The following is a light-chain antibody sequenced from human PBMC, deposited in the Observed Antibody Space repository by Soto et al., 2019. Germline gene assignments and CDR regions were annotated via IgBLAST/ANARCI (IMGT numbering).Light chain of an antibody. CDR1: QGVSYW. V-gene: IGKV1D-16*01. CDR2: AAS. Sequence: DIQMTQSPSSLSASVGDRVTITCRASQGVSYWLAWYQQKPGKAPKSLIYAASNLQSGVPLRFSGSGSGTDFTRTIGSLQTEDFATYYCAQYNSYPLTFGGGTKVEIK. J-gene: IGKJ4*01. CDR3: AQYNSYPLT.